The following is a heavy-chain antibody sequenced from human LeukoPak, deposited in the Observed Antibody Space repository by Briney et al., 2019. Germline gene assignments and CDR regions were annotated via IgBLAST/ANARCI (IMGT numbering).Heavy chain of an antibody. CDR2: ISYDGSNK. CDR1: GFTFSSYG. V-gene: IGHV3-30*18. Sequence: PGGSLRLSCSASGFTFSSYGMHWVRQAPGKGLEWVAVISYDGSNKYYADSVKGRFTISRDNSKNTLYLQMNSLRAEDPAVYYCAKAYYDFWSGYDYWGEGTLVTVSA. CDR3: AKAYYDFWSGYDY. D-gene: IGHD3-3*01. J-gene: IGHJ4*02.